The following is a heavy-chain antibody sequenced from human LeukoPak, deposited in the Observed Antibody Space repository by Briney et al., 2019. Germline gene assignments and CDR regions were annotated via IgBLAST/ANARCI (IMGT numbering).Heavy chain of an antibody. CDR3: ARVDYGGTYFDY. J-gene: IGHJ4*02. V-gene: IGHV3-74*01. CDR1: GFTFSSYG. CDR2: IITDGSSA. D-gene: IGHD4-23*01. Sequence: GGSLRLSCAASGFTFSSYGMHWVRQAPGKGLVWVSLIITDGSSAYYADSVMGRFTISRDNAKKSLYLQMNSLRAEDTAVYYCARVDYGGTYFDYWGQGTLVTVSS.